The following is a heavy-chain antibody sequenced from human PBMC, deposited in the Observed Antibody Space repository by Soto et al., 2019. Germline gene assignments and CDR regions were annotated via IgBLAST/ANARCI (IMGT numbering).Heavy chain of an antibody. J-gene: IGHJ6*02. D-gene: IGHD2-2*01. CDR1: GFTFDDYA. Sequence: EVQLVESGGVEVQPGGSLRLSCAASGFTFDDYAMHWVRQAPGKGLEWVSLISWDGGTAYYADSVKGRFTVSRDNSKNSRYLQMNSLRAEETALYYRAKVIWAARDIVVIPGLKDYFYYGVDVWGQGTTVTVSS. V-gene: IGHV3-43D*04. CDR2: ISWDGGTA. CDR3: AKVIWAARDIVVIPGLKDYFYYGVDV.